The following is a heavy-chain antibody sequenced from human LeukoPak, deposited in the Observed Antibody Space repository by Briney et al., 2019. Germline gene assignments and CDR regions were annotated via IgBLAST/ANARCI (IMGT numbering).Heavy chain of an antibody. V-gene: IGHV3-30*02. Sequence: GGPLRLSCAASGFTFSSYGMHWVRQAPGKGLEWVAFIRYDGSNKYYADSVKGRFTISRDNSKNTLYLQMNSLRAEDTAVYYCAKDTIRTTYYFDYWGQGTLVTVSS. CDR3: AKDTIRTTYYFDY. CDR1: GFTFSSYG. D-gene: IGHD4-11*01. J-gene: IGHJ4*02. CDR2: IRYDGSNK.